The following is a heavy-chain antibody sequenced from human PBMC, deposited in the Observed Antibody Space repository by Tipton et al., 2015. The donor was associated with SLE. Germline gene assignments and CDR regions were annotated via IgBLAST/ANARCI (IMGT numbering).Heavy chain of an antibody. D-gene: IGHD2-21*01. Sequence: TLSLTCTVSGGSISSSSYYWGWIRQPPGKGLEWIGSIYYSGNTYYNPSLKSRVTISVDTSKNQISLKLSSVTAADTAVYYCARDRWGVIKGGDDAFDIWGQGTMVTVSS. V-gene: IGHV4-39*07. J-gene: IGHJ3*02. CDR3: ARDRWGVIKGGDDAFDI. CDR1: GGSISSSSYY. CDR2: IYYSGNT.